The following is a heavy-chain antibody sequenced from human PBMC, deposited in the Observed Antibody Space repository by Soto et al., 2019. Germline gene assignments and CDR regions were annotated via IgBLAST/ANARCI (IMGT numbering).Heavy chain of an antibody. V-gene: IGHV4-34*01. CDR3: ARLGGSMKRSGKVPPDYYYYAMDV. CDR2: IDHSGST. Sequence: SETLSLTCAVYGGSFSGYYWSWIRQPPGKGLEWIGEIDHSGSTNYNPSLKSRVTISVDTSKNQFSLKLNSVTAADTAVYYCARLGGSMKRSGKVPPDYYYYAMDVWGQGTTVTVSS. CDR1: GGSFSGYY. J-gene: IGHJ6*02. D-gene: IGHD5-12*01.